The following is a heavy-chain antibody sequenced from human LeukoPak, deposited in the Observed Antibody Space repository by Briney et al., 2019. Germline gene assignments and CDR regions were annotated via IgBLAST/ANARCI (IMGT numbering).Heavy chain of an antibody. J-gene: IGHJ4*02. CDR3: ARSNDFWSGYLDY. V-gene: IGHV3-7*01. CDR2: IKQDGSEK. Sequence: PGGSLRLSCAASGFTFSSYWMSWVRHAPGKGLEWVANIKQDGSEKYYVDSVKGRFTISRDNAKNSLYLQINSLRAEDTAVYYCARSNDFWSGYLDYWGQGTLVTVSS. D-gene: IGHD3-3*01. CDR1: GFTFSSYW.